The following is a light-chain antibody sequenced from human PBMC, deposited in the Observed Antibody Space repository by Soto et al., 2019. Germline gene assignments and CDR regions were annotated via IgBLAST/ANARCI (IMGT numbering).Light chain of an antibody. CDR1: SSDVGAYNY. CDR2: DVS. V-gene: IGLV2-14*03. J-gene: IGLJ1*01. CDR3: RSYTGIDTNV. Sequence: QSALTKPASVSGSPGQSITISCTGTSSDVGAYNYVSWYQQEPGKAPKLMIHDVSNRPSGVSNRFSGSKSGNTASLTISGLQAEDEADYYCRSYTGIDTNVFGTGTKLTVL.